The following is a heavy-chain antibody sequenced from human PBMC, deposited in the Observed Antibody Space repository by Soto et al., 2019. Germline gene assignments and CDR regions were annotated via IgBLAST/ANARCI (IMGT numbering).Heavy chain of an antibody. V-gene: IGHV3-30-3*01. J-gene: IGHJ6*02. Sequence: QVQLVESGGGVVQPGRSLRLSCAASGFTFSSYAMHWVRQAPGKGLEWVAVISYDGSNKYYADSVKGRFTISRDNSKNTLYLQMNSLRAEDTAVYYCARDVRLVPAAMWRIFYGMDVWGQGTTVTVSS. CDR1: GFTFSSYA. D-gene: IGHD2-2*01. CDR2: ISYDGSNK. CDR3: ARDVRLVPAAMWRIFYGMDV.